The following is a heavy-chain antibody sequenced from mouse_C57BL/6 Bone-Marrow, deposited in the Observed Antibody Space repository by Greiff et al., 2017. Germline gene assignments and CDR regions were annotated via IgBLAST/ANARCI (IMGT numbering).Heavy chain of an antibody. CDR1: GYAFSSYW. CDR2: IYPGDGDT. V-gene: IGHV1-80*01. Sequence: QVQLQQSGAELVKPGASVKISCKASGYAFSSYWMNWVKQRPGKGLEWIGQIYPGDGDTNYNGKFKGKATLTADKSSSTAYMQLSSLTSEDSAVYFCARGDYYSFMDYWGQGTSVTVSS. D-gene: IGHD2-1*01. J-gene: IGHJ4*01. CDR3: ARGDYYSFMDY.